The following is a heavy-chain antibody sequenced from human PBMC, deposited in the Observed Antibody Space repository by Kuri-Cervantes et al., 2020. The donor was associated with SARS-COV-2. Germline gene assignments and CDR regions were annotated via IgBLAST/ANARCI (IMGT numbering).Heavy chain of an antibody. Sequence: SETLSLTCTVSGYSISSGYYWGWIRQPPGKGLEWIGEINHSGSTNYNPSLKSRVTISVDTSKNQFSLKLSSVTAADTAVYYCAGSSKYYYYMDVWGKGTTVTVSS. CDR3: AGSSKYYYYMDV. V-gene: IGHV4-38-2*02. CDR2: INHSGST. D-gene: IGHD2-2*01. J-gene: IGHJ6*03. CDR1: GYSISSGYY.